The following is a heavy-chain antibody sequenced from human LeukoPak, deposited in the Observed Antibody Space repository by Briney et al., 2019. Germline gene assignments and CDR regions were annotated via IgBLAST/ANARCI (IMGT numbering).Heavy chain of an antibody. J-gene: IGHJ4*02. Sequence: GGSLRLSCAASGFTFSSYGMHWVRQAPGKGLEWVTFIQYDGSNKYYADSVKGRFTISRDNSKNTLYLQMNSLRPEDTAMYYCARDRGLAVANFDYWGQGTLVTVSS. CDR1: GFTFSSYG. CDR3: ARDRGLAVANFDY. D-gene: IGHD6-19*01. V-gene: IGHV3-30*02. CDR2: IQYDGSNK.